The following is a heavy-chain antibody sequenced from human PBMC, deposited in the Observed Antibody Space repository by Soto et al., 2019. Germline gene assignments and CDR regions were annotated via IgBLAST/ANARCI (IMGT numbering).Heavy chain of an antibody. D-gene: IGHD1-26*01. CDR1: GYTFINYD. J-gene: IGHJ4*02. Sequence: EASVKVSCKASGYTFINYDISWVRQATGQGLEWMGWMNPGSGKTGYANKFQGRVTMTRDASTSTAHLELSSLTSEDTAIYYCAHGEGIVKSIVYFDSWGQGTLVTISS. V-gene: IGHV1-8*02. CDR2: MNPGSGKT. CDR3: AHGEGIVKSIVYFDS.